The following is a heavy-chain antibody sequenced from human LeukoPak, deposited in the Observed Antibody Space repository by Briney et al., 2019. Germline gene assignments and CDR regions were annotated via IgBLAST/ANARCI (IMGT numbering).Heavy chain of an antibody. D-gene: IGHD3-16*01. CDR1: GFTVSNNY. Sequence: GGSLRLSCAASGFTVSNNYMSWVRQRPGKGLEWVSGISGSGHRTYYADSVKGRFPISRDNSKSTLYLQMNSLRAEDTAVYYCAKDWGEYFDYVWGSFTSFDSWGQGTLVTVSS. J-gene: IGHJ4*02. CDR3: AKDWGEYFDYVWGSFTSFDS. CDR2: ISGSGHRT. V-gene: IGHV3-23*01.